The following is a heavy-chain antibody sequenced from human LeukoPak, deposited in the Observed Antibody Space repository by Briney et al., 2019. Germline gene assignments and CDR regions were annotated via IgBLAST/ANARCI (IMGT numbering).Heavy chain of an antibody. Sequence: SETLSLTCTVSGGSISSGSYYWSWIRQPAGKGLEWIGRIYTSGSTNYNPSLKSRVTISVDTSKNQFSLKLSSVTAADTAVYYCARVRSGYYLNYYYYYMDVWGKGTTVTISS. J-gene: IGHJ6*03. CDR2: IYTSGST. V-gene: IGHV4-61*02. CDR1: GGSISSGSYY. CDR3: ARVRSGYYLNYYYYYMDV. D-gene: IGHD3-22*01.